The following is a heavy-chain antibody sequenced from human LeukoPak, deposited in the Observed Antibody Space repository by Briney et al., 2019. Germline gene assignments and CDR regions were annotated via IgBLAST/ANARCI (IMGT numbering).Heavy chain of an antibody. V-gene: IGHV4-34*01. CDR3: ARGYSNYLFDY. CDR1: GGSFSGYY. D-gene: IGHD4-11*01. CDR2: INHSGST. J-gene: IGHJ4*02. Sequence: SETLSLTCAVYGGSFSGYYWSWIRQPPGKGLEWIGEINHSGSTNYNPSLKSRVTISVDTSKNQFSLKLSSVTAADTAVYYCARGYSNYLFDYWGQGTLVTVSS.